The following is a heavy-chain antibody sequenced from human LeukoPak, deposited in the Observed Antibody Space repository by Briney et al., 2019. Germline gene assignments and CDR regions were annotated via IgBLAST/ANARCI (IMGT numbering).Heavy chain of an antibody. CDR1: GFTFSSYG. CDR3: AKDRYSYAFEYSDS. D-gene: IGHD5-18*01. Sequence: GGSLRLSCAASGFTFSSYGMHWVRQAPGKGLEWVAVISYDGSNKYYADSVKGRFTISRDNSKNTLSLQVSSLRTEDTAVYYCAKDRYSYAFEYSDSWGQGTLVTVSS. J-gene: IGHJ4*02. V-gene: IGHV3-30*18. CDR2: ISYDGSNK.